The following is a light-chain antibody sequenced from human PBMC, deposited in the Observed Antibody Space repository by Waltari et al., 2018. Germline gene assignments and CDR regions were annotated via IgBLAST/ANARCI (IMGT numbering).Light chain of an antibody. V-gene: IGKV3-11*01. CDR3: QRRRNWPLT. CDR1: HSVNWY. CDR2: DAS. Sequence: EIVLTQSPATLSLSPGESATLSCRASHSVNWYLAWYQQRPGQAPRLLIYDASNRATGSPARFSGSGSETDFTLTISSLQPEDSAVYYCQRRRNWPLTFGGGTKVEIK. J-gene: IGKJ4*01.